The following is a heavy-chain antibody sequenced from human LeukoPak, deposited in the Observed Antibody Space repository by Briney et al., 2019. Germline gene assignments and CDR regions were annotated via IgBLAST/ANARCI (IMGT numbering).Heavy chain of an antibody. D-gene: IGHD6-13*01. V-gene: IGHV4-39*07. J-gene: IGHJ4*02. Sequence: PSETLSLTCTVSGGSISSSSYYWGWIRQPPGKGLEWIGSIYYSGSTYYNPSLKSRVTMSVDTSKNQFSLKLSSVTAADTAVYYCARGVQAAAGSFWFDYWGQGTLVTVSS. CDR2: IYYSGST. CDR1: GGSISSSSYY. CDR3: ARGVQAAAGSFWFDY.